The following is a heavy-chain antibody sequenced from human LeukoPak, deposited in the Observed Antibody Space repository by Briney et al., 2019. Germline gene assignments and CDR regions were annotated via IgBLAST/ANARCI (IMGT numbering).Heavy chain of an antibody. V-gene: IGHV3-7*01. D-gene: IGHD3-22*01. CDR2: IKQDGSEK. CDR1: GFTFSYYW. CDR3: TRFLFYYDSSGDHDYFDY. Sequence: PGGSLRLSCVTSGFTFSYYWMSWVRQAPGKGLEWVANIKQDGSEKYYVDSVKGRFTISRDNAKNTVYLQMNSLRAEDTAVYYCTRFLFYYDSSGDHDYFDYWGQGTLVTVSS. J-gene: IGHJ4*02.